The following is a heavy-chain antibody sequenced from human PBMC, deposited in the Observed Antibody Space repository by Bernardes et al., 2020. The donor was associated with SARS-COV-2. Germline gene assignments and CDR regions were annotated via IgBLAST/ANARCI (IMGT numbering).Heavy chain of an antibody. D-gene: IGHD3-3*01. CDR1: GGSFSGYY. J-gene: IGHJ4*02. CDR3: AREGRDDFWSGYQEFDY. CDR2: INHSGST. Sequence: SETLSLTCAVYGGSFSGYYWSWIRQPPGKGLEWIGEINHSGSTNYNPSLKSRVTISVDTSKNQFSLKLSSVTAADTAVYYCAREGRDDFWSGYQEFDYWGQGTLVTVSS. V-gene: IGHV4-34*01.